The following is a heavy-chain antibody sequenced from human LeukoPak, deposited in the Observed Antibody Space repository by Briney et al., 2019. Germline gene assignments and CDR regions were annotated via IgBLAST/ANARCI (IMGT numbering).Heavy chain of an antibody. D-gene: IGHD5-24*01. Sequence: PSETLSLTCAVYGGSFSGYYWSWIRQPPGKGLEWIGEINHSGSTNYNPSLKSRVTISVDTSKNQFSLKLSSVTAADTAVYYCARETQTDGYNYRGMNYYYYYYMDVWGKGTTVTVSS. V-gene: IGHV4-34*01. CDR3: ARETQTDGYNYRGMNYYYYYYMDV. CDR1: GGSFSGYY. J-gene: IGHJ6*03. CDR2: INHSGST.